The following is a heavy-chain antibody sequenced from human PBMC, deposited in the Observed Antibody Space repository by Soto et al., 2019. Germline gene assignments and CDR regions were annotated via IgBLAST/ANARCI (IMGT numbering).Heavy chain of an antibody. CDR2: IYYSGST. CDR3: ARSPAVQLERHGFRYFDY. Sequence: SETLSLTCTVSGGSISSYYWSWIRQPPGKGLEWIGYIYYSGSTNYNPSLKSRVTISVDTSKNQFSLKLSSVTAADTAVYYCARSPAVQLERHGFRYFDYWGQGTLVTVSS. V-gene: IGHV4-59*08. J-gene: IGHJ4*02. CDR1: GGSISSYY. D-gene: IGHD1-1*01.